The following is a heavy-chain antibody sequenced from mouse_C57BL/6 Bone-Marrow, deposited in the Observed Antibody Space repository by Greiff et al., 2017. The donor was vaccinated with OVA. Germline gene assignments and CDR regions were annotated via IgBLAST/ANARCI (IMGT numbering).Heavy chain of an antibody. D-gene: IGHD1-1*01. CDR2: IYPGNSDT. CDR1: GYTFTSYW. J-gene: IGHJ2*01. Sequence: VQLKESGTVLARPGASVKMSCKTSGYTFTSYWMHWVKQRPGQGLEWIGAIYPGNSDTSYNQKFKGKAKLTAVTSASTAYMELSSLTDEDSAVYYCTTTTVRRGTFDYWGQGTTLTVSS. CDR3: TTTTVRRGTFDY. V-gene: IGHV1-5*01.